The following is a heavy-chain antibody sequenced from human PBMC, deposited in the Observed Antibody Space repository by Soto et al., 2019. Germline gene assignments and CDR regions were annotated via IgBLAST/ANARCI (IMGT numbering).Heavy chain of an antibody. D-gene: IGHD3-9*01. J-gene: IGHJ1*01. CDR3: AKGGPFLTGYPGAEYFQH. Sequence: PGGSLRLSCAASGFTFSSYAMSWVRQAPGKGLEWVSAISGSGGSTYYADSVKGRFTISRDNSKNTLYLQMNSLRAEDTAVYYCAKGGPFLTGYPGAEYFQHWGKGTLVTVP. CDR1: GFTFSSYA. CDR2: ISGSGGST. V-gene: IGHV3-23*01.